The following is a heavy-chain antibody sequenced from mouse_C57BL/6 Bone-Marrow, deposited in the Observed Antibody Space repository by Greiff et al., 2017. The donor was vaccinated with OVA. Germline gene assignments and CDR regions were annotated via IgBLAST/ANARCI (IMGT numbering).Heavy chain of an antibody. J-gene: IGHJ3*01. Sequence: QVTLKESGPGLLQPSQSLSLSCSFSGFSLSAFGMGVGWLRQPSGQGWEWLAHIWWAGDTSDNPALKSRLPISKDTSTNQLFLMICSVDTADTATYSCARKDLFLLSLAYWGQGTLVTVSA. D-gene: IGHD6-2*01. CDR3: ARKDLFLLSLAY. CDR1: GFSLSAFGMG. V-gene: IGHV8-8*01. CDR2: IWWAGDT.